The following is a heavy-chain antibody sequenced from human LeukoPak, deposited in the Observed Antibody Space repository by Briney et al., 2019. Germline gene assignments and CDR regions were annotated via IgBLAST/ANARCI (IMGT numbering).Heavy chain of an antibody. J-gene: IGHJ4*02. V-gene: IGHV6-1*01. D-gene: IGHD3-3*01. CDR3: GRETDFGVVTN. Sequence: SQTLSLTCAIAGDRVSSNGASWNWIRQSPSRGLEWLARTYYRSQQWHSDYAPSVKGRITLNPDTSKNQFSLQLNSMTPEDTALYYCGRETDFGVVTNWGQGTLVTVSS. CDR1: GDRVSSNGAS. CDR2: TYYRSQQWHS.